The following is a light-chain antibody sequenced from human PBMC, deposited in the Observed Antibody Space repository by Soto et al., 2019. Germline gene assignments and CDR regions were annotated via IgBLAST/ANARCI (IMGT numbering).Light chain of an antibody. V-gene: IGKV3-20*01. CDR1: QSVTSTY. CDR3: QQYAYPPWT. Sequence: DTVLTQSPGTLSLSPGERATLSCRASQSVTSTYLAWYQQKPGQAPRLLIYGASTRATGIPDRFSGGGSGTDFTLTISRLEPEDFAVYYCQQYAYPPWTFGHGTMVEV. J-gene: IGKJ1*01. CDR2: GAS.